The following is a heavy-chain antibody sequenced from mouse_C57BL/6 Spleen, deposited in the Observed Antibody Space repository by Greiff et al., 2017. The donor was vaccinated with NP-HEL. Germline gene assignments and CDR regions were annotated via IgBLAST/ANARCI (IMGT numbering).Heavy chain of an antibody. Sequence: EVQLHQSGPELVKPGASVKMSCKASGYTFTDYNMHWVKQSHGQSLEWIGYINPNNGGTSYNQKFKGKATLTVNKSSSTAYMELRSLTSEESAVYDGARWDSNYGIYYCDNGGEGTTLTVSS. CDR1: GYTFTDYN. J-gene: IGHJ2*01. V-gene: IGHV1-22*01. CDR2: INPNNGGT. CDR3: ARWDSNYGIYYCDN. D-gene: IGHD2-5*01.